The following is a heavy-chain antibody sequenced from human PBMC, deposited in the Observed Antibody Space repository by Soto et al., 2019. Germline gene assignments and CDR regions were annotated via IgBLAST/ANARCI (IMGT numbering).Heavy chain of an antibody. CDR3: DRDRSDDLNSYDDFDI. V-gene: IGHV4-61*01. CDR1: GGSVSSGSHY. Sequence: QVHLQESGPGLVKPSETLSLTCTVSGGSVSSGSHYWSWIRQPPGKGLEWIAYIYHTGNTNYNPSLTRRVTISVDMSKNKFSLRLDSVTAADTAVYDCDRDRSDDLNSYDDFDIWGQGTMVTVSS. CDR2: IYHTGNT. J-gene: IGHJ3*02.